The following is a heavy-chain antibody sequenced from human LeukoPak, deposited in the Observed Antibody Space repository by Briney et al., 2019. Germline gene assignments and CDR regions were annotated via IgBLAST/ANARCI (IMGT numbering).Heavy chain of an antibody. Sequence: ASVKVSCKASGYTFTGYYMHWVRQAPGQGLEWMGRINPNSGGTNYAQKLQGRVTMTRDTSISTAYMELSRLRSDDTAVYYCARSLFYCGSTSCYAGFSGFDYWGQGTLVTVSS. CDR1: GYTFTGYY. CDR2: INPNSGGT. D-gene: IGHD2-2*01. J-gene: IGHJ4*02. CDR3: ARSLFYCGSTSCYAGFSGFDY. V-gene: IGHV1-2*06.